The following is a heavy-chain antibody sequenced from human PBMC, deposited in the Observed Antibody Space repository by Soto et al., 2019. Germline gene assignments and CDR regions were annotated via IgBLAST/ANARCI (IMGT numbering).Heavy chain of an antibody. CDR2: IIPIFGTA. J-gene: IGHJ3*02. D-gene: IGHD3-10*01. V-gene: IGHV1-69*13. CDR1: GGTFSSYA. CDR3: AREPHYYGSGSLDAFDI. Sequence: SVKVSCKXSGGTFSSYAISWVRQAPGQGLEWMGGIIPIFGTANYAQKFQGRVTITADESTSTAYMELSSLRSEDTAVYYCAREPHYYGSGSLDAFDIWGQGTMVTVSS.